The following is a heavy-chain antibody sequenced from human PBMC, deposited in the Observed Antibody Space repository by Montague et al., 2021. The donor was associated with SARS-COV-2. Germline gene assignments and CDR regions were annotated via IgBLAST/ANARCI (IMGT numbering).Heavy chain of an antibody. V-gene: IGHV4-59*01. CDR2: IYDGGAG. CDR3: VRDHLYGGTRGAVDI. CDR1: GGSISGYY. D-gene: IGHD4-23*01. J-gene: IGHJ3*02. Sequence: SETLSLTCTVSGGSISGYYWSWLRRPPGKGLEWIAYIYDGGAGNYNPSLGSRVTISTDTSKNQLSLKVNSVTAADTAVYYCVRDHLYGGTRGAVDIWGQGTVVTVSS.